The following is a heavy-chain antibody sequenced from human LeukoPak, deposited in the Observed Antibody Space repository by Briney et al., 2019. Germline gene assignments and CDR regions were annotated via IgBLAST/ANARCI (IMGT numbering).Heavy chain of an antibody. Sequence: SETLSLTCAVYGGSFSGYYWSWIRQPPEKGLEWIGEINHSGSTNYNPSFKSRITISVDTSRNQFSLQLSSVTAADTAVYYCARIHRYCSGGACYVLDNWGQGTLVAVSS. J-gene: IGHJ4*02. CDR3: ARIHRYCSGGACYVLDN. V-gene: IGHV4-34*01. D-gene: IGHD2-15*01. CDR1: GGSFSGYY. CDR2: INHSGST.